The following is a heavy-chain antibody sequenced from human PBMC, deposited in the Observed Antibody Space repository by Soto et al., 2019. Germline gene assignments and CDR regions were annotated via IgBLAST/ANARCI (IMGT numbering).Heavy chain of an antibody. V-gene: IGHV3-30*03. Sequence: QVQLVESGGGVVQSGRSLRLSCVTSGFRFGDYAMHWVRQAPGKGLEWVAVISYDGRHTYYADSVKGRFTISRDNSRKTLSLQMNSLRDDTAVYYCARDRVWSRMRVYGMDVWGRGTTVTVSS. CDR1: GFRFGDYA. D-gene: IGHD3-3*01. CDR2: ISYDGRHT. J-gene: IGHJ6*02. CDR3: ARDRVWSRMRVYGMDV.